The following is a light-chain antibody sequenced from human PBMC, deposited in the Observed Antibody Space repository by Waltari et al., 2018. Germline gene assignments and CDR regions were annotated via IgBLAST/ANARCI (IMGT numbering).Light chain of an antibody. V-gene: IGLV2-8*01. Sequence: QSALTQPPSASGSPGQSVPLPCPGPSSDIGSFNYFSWYQKHPGKAPKLMISEVSKRPSGVPDRFSGSKSGNTASLTVSGLQAEDEADYYCASYAGNNNFVFGSGTKVTVL. CDR2: EVS. CDR3: ASYAGNNNFV. J-gene: IGLJ1*01. CDR1: SSDIGSFNY.